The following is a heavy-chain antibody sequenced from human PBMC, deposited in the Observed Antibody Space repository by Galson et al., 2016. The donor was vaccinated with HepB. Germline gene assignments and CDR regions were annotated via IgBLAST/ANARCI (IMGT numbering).Heavy chain of an antibody. J-gene: IGHJ6*02. CDR2: IIPILGTP. D-gene: IGHD6-19*01. Sequence: SVKVSCKASGGTFSNYGISWVRQAPGQGLEYMGGIIPILGTPNYAQKFQGRVTITADESTSTACMEVSSLRSEDTAVYYWARTIVRLVRNYYYQYGMDVWGQGTTVTVSS. CDR3: ARTIVRLVRNYYYQYGMDV. CDR1: GGTFSNYG. V-gene: IGHV1-69*13.